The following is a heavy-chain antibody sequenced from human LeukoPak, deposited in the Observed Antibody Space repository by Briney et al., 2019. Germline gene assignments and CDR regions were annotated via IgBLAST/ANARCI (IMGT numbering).Heavy chain of an antibody. CDR1: GYTFTSYG. CDR2: IIPILGIA. CDR3: ARIVVVTAIDEDYGMDV. D-gene: IGHD2-21*02. V-gene: IGHV1-69*04. Sequence: SVKVSCKASGYTFTSYGISWVRQAPGQGLEWMGRIIPILGIANYAQKFQGRVTITADKSTSTAYMELSSLRSEDTAVYYCARIVVVTAIDEDYGMDVWGQGTTVTVSS. J-gene: IGHJ6*02.